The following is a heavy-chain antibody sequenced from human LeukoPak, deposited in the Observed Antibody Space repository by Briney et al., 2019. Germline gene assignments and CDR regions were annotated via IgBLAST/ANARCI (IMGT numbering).Heavy chain of an antibody. CDR1: GGSISSSSYY. V-gene: IGHV4-39*07. CDR2: IYYSGST. J-gene: IGHJ4*02. CDR3: ARALVTFDY. D-gene: IGHD2/OR15-2a*01. Sequence: PSETLSLTCAVSGGSISSSSYYWGWIRQPPGKGLEWIGSIYYSGSTYYNPSLKSRLTISVDTSKNQFSLKLSSVTAADTAVYYCARALVTFDYWGQGTLVTVSS.